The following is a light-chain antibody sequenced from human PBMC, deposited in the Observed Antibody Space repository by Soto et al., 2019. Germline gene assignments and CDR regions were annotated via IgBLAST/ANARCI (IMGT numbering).Light chain of an antibody. CDR2: KAS. Sequence: DIQMTQSPSTLSASVGDRVTITCRAIHSISSWLTWYQQKPGKAPKLLIYKASSLESGVPSRFSGSGSGTEFTLTISSLQPDDFATYYCQQYNSYSSSTFGQGTKV. J-gene: IGKJ1*01. CDR3: QQYNSYSSST. V-gene: IGKV1-5*03. CDR1: HSISSW.